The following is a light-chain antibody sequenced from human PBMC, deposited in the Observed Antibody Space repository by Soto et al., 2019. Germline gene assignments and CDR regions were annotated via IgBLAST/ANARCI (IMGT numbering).Light chain of an antibody. Sequence: QSALTQPPSASGSPGQSVTISCTGTSSDVGGYNYVSWYQQHPGKAPKVIIYEVSKRPSGVPDRFSGSKSGSTASLTVSGLQAEDEADYYCSSYAVTSYIFGTGTKVTVL. CDR2: EVS. CDR1: SSDVGGYNY. CDR3: SSYAVTSYI. J-gene: IGLJ1*01. V-gene: IGLV2-8*01.